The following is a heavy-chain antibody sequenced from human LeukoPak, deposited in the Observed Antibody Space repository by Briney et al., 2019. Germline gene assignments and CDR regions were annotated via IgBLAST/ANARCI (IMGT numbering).Heavy chain of an antibody. J-gene: IGHJ5*02. CDR3: ARGGGDSNWFDP. CDR2: IYTSGST. D-gene: IGHD2-21*02. CDR1: GGSISSGSYY. V-gene: IGHV4-61*02. Sequence: SETLSLTCTVSGGSISSGSYYWSWIRQPAGKGLEWIGRIYTSGSTNYNPSLKSRVTISVDTSKNQFSLKLSSVTAADTAVYYCARGGGDSNWFDPWGQGTLVTVSS.